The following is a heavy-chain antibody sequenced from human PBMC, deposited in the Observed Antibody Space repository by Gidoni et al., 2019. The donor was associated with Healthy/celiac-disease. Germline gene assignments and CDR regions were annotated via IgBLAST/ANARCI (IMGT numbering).Heavy chain of an antibody. CDR2: INPNSGGT. J-gene: IGHJ4*02. V-gene: IGHV1-2*06. Sequence: QAQLVQSGAELTKPGASVKVSHQPPGYTFTGYYRHWVRQAPGQGLEWMGRINPNSGGTNYAQKFQGRVTMTRDTSISTAYMELSRLRSDDTAVYYCASLEYSSSWYFDYWGQGTLVTVSS. CDR3: ASLEYSSSWYFDY. D-gene: IGHD6-13*01. CDR1: GYTFTGYY.